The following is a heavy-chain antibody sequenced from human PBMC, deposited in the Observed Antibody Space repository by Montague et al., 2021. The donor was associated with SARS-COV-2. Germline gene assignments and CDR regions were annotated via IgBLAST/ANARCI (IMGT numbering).Heavy chain of an antibody. V-gene: IGHV4-4*08. J-gene: IGHJ4*02. CDR3: VREGGSMTFDY. Sequence: YTSGSTTYNPSLKSRVTISVDTSKNQFSLRLNSVTAADTAVYYCVREGGSMTFDYWGQGILVTVSS. CDR2: YTSGST. D-gene: IGHD1-26*01.